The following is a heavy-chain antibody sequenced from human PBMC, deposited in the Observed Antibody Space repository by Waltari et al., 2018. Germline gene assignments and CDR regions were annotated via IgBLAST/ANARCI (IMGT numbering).Heavy chain of an antibody. V-gene: IGHV4-39*01. CDR1: GVYLDDSRYY. J-gene: IGHJ2*01. CDR3: VRHRLAWYFDL. D-gene: IGHD6-19*01. Sequence: QLQLQESGPGLVQHSETPSLTCTVAGVYLDDSRYYWGWIRQPPGQGIEWIGSVYYYGNTQHNPPLHSRFTVSGDTSKNQFSLLLNSVTAADTAVYYCVRHRLAWYFDLWGRGTLVTVSS. CDR2: VYYYGNT.